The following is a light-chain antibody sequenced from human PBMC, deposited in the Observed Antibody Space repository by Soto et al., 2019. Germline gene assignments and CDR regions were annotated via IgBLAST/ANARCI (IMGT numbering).Light chain of an antibody. CDR1: QSISSW. J-gene: IGKJ2*01. V-gene: IGKV1-5*03. Sequence: DIQMTQSPSTLSTSVGDRVTITCRASQSISSWLAWYQQRPGKAPKLLIYRASTLESGVPSRFSGSGSGTEFTLTINSLQPDDFATYYCQQYNTWYTFGQGTKLEIK. CDR2: RAS. CDR3: QQYNTWYT.